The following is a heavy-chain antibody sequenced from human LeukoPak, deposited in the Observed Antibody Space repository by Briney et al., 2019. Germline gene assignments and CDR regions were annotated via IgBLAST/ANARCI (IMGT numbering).Heavy chain of an antibody. J-gene: IGHJ4*02. CDR1: GYTFTGYY. V-gene: IGHV1-2*06. CDR3: ARDLWYYDSSGYYYFDY. D-gene: IGHD3-22*01. CDR2: INPNSGNT. Sequence: ASVKVSCKASGYTFTGYYMHWVRQAPGQGLEWMGRINPNSGNTGYAQKLQGRVTMTTDTSTSTAYMELRSLRSDDTAVYYCARDLWYYDSSGYYYFDYWGQGTLVTVSS.